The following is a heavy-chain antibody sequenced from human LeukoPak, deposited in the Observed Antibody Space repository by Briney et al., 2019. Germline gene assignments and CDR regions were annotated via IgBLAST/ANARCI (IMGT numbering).Heavy chain of an antibody. D-gene: IGHD6-13*01. J-gene: IGHJ1*01. CDR3: ARGGYSSTLYGRYQH. CDR1: GFSFISYS. V-gene: IGHV3-21*01. Sequence: GGPLLLSCAASGFSFISYSMNWVRQAPGEGLEWVASISSSSSYVYYADSMKGRFSISRDNARNSLYLQMNSLRADDTAVYYCARGGYSSTLYGRYQHWGQGTLVTVSP. CDR2: ISSSSSYV.